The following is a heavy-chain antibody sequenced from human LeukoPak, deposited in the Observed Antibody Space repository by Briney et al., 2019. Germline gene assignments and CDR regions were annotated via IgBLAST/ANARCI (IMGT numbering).Heavy chain of an antibody. J-gene: IGHJ1*01. CDR2: LSGSGAST. D-gene: IGHD3-10*01. CDR3: AKDRRSGGEYFDH. CDR1: GDSISSSNSY. Sequence: ETLSLTCTVSGDSISSSNSYWGWIRQPPGKGLEWVSTLSGSGASTYYADSVRGRFTISRDNSKNTLYLHMNSLRVEDTAVYFCAKDRRSGGEYFDHWGQGTLVTVSS. V-gene: IGHV3-23*01.